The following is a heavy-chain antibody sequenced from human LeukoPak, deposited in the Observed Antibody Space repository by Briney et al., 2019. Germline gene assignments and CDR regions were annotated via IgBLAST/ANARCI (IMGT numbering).Heavy chain of an antibody. CDR2: ISGSGDST. D-gene: IGHD6-13*01. Sequence: GRSLRLSCAASGFTFSSYGMHWVRQAPGKGLEWVSAISGSGDSTYYGDSVKGRFTISRDNSKNTLYLQMNSLRAEDTAVYYCAKTRPLDSSSWSHGDYWGQGTLVTVSS. J-gene: IGHJ4*02. V-gene: IGHV3-23*01. CDR3: AKTRPLDSSSWSHGDY. CDR1: GFTFSSYG.